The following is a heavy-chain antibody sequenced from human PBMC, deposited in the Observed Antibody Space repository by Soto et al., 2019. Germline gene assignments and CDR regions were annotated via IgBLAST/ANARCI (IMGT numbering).Heavy chain of an antibody. V-gene: IGHV1-18*01. J-gene: IGHJ4*02. Sequence: QVQLVQSGAEVKKPGASVKVSCKACGYIFTSFGITWVRQAPGQGLEWMGWVSTYNGNTKYAQKLQGRVTMSTDTSTSTAYMELRSLRSDDTAVYYCTRGAGQGSGSYDWGQGTLVTVSS. CDR2: VSTYNGNT. CDR1: GYIFTSFG. CDR3: TRGAGQGSGSYD. D-gene: IGHD3-10*01.